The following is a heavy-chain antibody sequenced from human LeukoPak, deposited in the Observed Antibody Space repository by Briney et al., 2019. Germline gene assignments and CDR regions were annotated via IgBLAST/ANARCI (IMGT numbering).Heavy chain of an antibody. CDR2: ISGSGGST. Sequence: GGSLRLSCAASGFTFSSYAMGWVRQAPGKGLEWVSAISGSGGSTYYADSVKGRFTISRDNSKNTLYLQMNSLRAEDTAVYYCAKRGLEGFYFDYWGQGTLVTVSS. D-gene: IGHD1-1*01. CDR3: AKRGLEGFYFDY. V-gene: IGHV3-23*01. J-gene: IGHJ4*02. CDR1: GFTFSSYA.